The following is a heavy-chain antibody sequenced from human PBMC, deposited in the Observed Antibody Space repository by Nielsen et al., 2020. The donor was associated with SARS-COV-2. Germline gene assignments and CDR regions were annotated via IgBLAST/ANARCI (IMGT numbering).Heavy chain of an antibody. D-gene: IGHD2-2*01. CDR3: AKDKYQLLNYGMDV. Sequence: GGSLRLSCAASGFTFRRYAMSWVRRAPGKGLEWVSSISSSSSYTYYADSVKGRFTISRDNAKNSLYLQMNSLRAEDTAVYYCAKDKYQLLNYGMDVWGQGTTVTVSS. V-gene: IGHV3-21*04. CDR1: GFTFRRYA. J-gene: IGHJ6*02. CDR2: ISSSSSYT.